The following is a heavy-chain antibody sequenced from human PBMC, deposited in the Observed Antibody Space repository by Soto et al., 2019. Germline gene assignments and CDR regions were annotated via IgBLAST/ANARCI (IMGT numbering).Heavy chain of an antibody. CDR2: ISGTGDST. CDR3: VKDGRITMVRGVTIPPGY. CDR1: GFTFSNYD. D-gene: IGHD3-10*01. V-gene: IGHV3-23*01. Sequence: LRLSCVASGFTFSNYDMSWVRQAPGKGLEWVSGISGTGDSTDSADSVKGRFTISRDNSKNTLYLQMNGLRAEDTAVYYCVKDGRITMVRGVTIPPGYWGQGTLVTVSS. J-gene: IGHJ4*02.